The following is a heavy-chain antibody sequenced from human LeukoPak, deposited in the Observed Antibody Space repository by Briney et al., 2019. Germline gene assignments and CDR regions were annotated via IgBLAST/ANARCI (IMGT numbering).Heavy chain of an antibody. CDR3: AKDLSTSGWILEY. Sequence: GGSLRLSCAASGFTFSTYNMNWVRQAPGKGLEWVSSISSSSDYIYYADSVKGRFTISRDNAKNSLYLQMNSLRTDDTALYYCAKDLSTSGWILEYWGQGTLVTVSS. J-gene: IGHJ4*02. D-gene: IGHD2-2*03. CDR2: ISSSSDYI. V-gene: IGHV3-21*04. CDR1: GFTFSTYN.